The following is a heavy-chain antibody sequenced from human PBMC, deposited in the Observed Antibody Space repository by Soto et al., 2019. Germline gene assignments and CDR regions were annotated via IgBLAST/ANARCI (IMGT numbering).Heavy chain of an antibody. J-gene: IGHJ5*02. V-gene: IGHV4-30-4*01. Sequence: SETLSLTCTVSGGSIISGDYYFICIREPPWKGLELIGYIYYSGSTYYNPSLKSRVTISVDTSKNQFSLKLSSVTAADTAVYYCARDLGCSSTSCYRWFDPWGQGTLVTVSS. CDR1: GGSIISGDYY. CDR2: IYYSGST. CDR3: ARDLGCSSTSCYRWFDP. D-gene: IGHD2-2*01.